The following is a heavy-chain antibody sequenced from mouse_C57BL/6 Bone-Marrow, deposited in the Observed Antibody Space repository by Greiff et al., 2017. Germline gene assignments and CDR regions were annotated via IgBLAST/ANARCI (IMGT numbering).Heavy chain of an antibody. CDR1: GYTFTDYY. Sequence: EVQLQQSGPVLVKPGASVKMSCKASGYTFTDYYMNWVKQSHGKSLEWIGVINPYNGGTSYNQKFKGKATLTVDKSSSTAYMELNSLTSEDSAVYYCAIYYDYDRFAYWGQGTLVTVSA. J-gene: IGHJ3*01. D-gene: IGHD2-4*01. CDR2: INPYNGGT. CDR3: AIYYDYDRFAY. V-gene: IGHV1-19*01.